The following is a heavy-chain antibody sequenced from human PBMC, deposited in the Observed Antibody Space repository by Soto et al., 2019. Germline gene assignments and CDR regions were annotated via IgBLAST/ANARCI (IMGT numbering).Heavy chain of an antibody. CDR3: ARDRSAVVVAAAYGMDV. D-gene: IGHD2-15*01. Sequence: VASVKVSCKASGYTFTSYYMHWVRQAPGQGLEWMGIINPSGGSTSYAQKFQGRVTMTRDTSTSTVYMELSSLRSEDTAVYYCARDRSAVVVAAAYGMDVWGQGTTVTVSS. J-gene: IGHJ6*02. CDR2: INPSGGST. V-gene: IGHV1-46*01. CDR1: GYTFTSYY.